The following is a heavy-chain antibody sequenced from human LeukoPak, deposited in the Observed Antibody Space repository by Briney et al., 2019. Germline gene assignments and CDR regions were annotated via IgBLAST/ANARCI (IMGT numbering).Heavy chain of an antibody. V-gene: IGHV4-34*01. CDR1: GGSFSGYY. D-gene: IGHD6-13*01. CDR3: ARAKADSSSWYFDY. Sequence: SETLSLTCAVYGGSFSGYYWSWIRQPPGKGLEWIGEINHSGSTNYNPSLKSRVTISVDKSKNQFSLKLSSVTAADTAVYHCARAKADSSSWYFDYWGQGTLVTVSS. J-gene: IGHJ4*02. CDR2: INHSGST.